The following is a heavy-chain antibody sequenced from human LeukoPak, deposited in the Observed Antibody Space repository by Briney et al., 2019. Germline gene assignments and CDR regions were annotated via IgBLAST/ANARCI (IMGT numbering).Heavy chain of an antibody. CDR2: IYYSGST. CDR1: GGSISSSSYY. Sequence: SETLSLTCTVSGGSISSSSYYWGWIRQPPGKGLEWIGSIYYSGSTYYNPSLESRVTISVDTSKNQFSLKLSSVTAADTAVYYCARRVVAARPFDYWGQGTLVTVSS. V-gene: IGHV4-39*01. J-gene: IGHJ4*02. D-gene: IGHD6-6*01. CDR3: ARRVVAARPFDY.